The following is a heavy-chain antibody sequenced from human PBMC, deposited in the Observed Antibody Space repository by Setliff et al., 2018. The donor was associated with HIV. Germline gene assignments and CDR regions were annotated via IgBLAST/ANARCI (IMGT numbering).Heavy chain of an antibody. V-gene: IGHV3-23*01. CDR2: ISGSSGST. D-gene: IGHD6-13*01. CDR1: GFTFSSYA. J-gene: IGHJ5*02. CDR3: ARVWRSSSWYITS. Sequence: GGSLRLSCAASGFTFSSYAMTWVRQAPGKGLEWVSAISGSSGSTYYADSVKGRFTISRDYSKNTLYLQMNSLRAEDTAVYYCARVWRSSSWYITSWGQGTLVTVSS.